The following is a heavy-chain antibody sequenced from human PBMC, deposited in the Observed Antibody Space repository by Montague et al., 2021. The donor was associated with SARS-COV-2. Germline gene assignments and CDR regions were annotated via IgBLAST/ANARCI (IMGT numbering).Heavy chain of an antibody. V-gene: IGHV2-70*04. D-gene: IGHD3-9*01. Sequence: QPTQTLTLTCTFSGFSLSTSGMRASWIRQPPGKALEWLARIDWDDDKFYSTSLKTRLTISKDTSKNQVVLTMTNMDPVDTATYYCARSYYDILTAYYTPFDYWGQGTLVTVSS. CDR3: ARSYYDILTAYYTPFDY. CDR2: IDWDDDK. CDR1: GFSLSTSGMR. J-gene: IGHJ4*02.